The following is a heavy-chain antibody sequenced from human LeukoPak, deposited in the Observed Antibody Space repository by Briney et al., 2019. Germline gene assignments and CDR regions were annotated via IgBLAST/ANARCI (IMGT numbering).Heavy chain of an antibody. J-gene: IGHJ4*02. CDR3: ARDQGIFDY. Sequence: GGSLRLSCAASGFTLINYAMSWVRQAPGKGLEWVSASSAGGGSTYYADSVKGRFTISRDNAKNSLYLQMNSLRDEDSAVYYCARDQGIFDYWGQGTLVTVSS. CDR2: SSAGGGST. CDR1: GFTLINYA. V-gene: IGHV3-23*01.